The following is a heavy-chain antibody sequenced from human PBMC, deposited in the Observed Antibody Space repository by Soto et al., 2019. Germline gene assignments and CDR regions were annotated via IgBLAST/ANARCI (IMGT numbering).Heavy chain of an antibody. J-gene: IGHJ6*02. D-gene: IGHD3-9*01. CDR3: AADRPPGYDILTGYYRDYYGMDV. V-gene: IGHV1-69*13. CDR1: GGTFSSYA. CDR2: IIPIFGTA. Sequence: ASVKVSCKASGGTFSSYAISWVRQAPGQGLEWMGGIIPIFGTANYAQKFQGRVTITADESTSTAYMELSSLRSEDTAVYYCAADRPPGYDILTGYYRDYYGMDVWGQGTTVTVSS.